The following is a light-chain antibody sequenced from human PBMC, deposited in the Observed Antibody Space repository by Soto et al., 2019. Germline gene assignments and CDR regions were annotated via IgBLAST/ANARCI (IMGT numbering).Light chain of an antibody. J-gene: IGLJ1*01. CDR3: SSYTSSSTLL. Sequence: SALTQPASVSGSPGQSITISCSGSSSDVGAYNSVSWYQQYPGKAPKIMIYDVSNRPSGVSNRFSGSKSGTTASLTISGLQAEDEADYYCSSYTSSSTLLFGPGTKVTVL. V-gene: IGLV2-14*01. CDR2: DVS. CDR1: SSDVGAYNS.